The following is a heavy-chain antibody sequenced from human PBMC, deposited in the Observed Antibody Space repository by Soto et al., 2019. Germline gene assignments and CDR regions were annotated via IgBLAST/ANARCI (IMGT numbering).Heavy chain of an antibody. CDR2: ISGSGGST. CDR3: VRGGWSSSGGIAAS. J-gene: IGHJ5*02. CDR1: GFTFSSYA. V-gene: IGHV3-23*01. Sequence: GGSLRLSCAASGFTFSSYAMSWVRQAPGKGLEWVSAISGSGGSTYYADSVKGRFTTSRDNSKNTLYLQMNSLRAEDTAVYYCVRGGWSSSGGIAASWGQGTLVTVSS. D-gene: IGHD6-13*01.